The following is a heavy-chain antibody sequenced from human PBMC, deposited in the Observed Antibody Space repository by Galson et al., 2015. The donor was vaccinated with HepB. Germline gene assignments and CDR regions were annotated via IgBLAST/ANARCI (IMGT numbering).Heavy chain of an antibody. D-gene: IGHD3-3*01. Sequence: QAPGKGLEWVSAISSSGSTIYYADSVKGRFTISRDNAKNSLYLQMNSLRAEDTAVYYCARTKSALYDFWSGYPFDYWGQGTLVTVSS. CDR2: ISSSGSTI. J-gene: IGHJ4*02. V-gene: IGHV3-11*01. CDR3: ARTKSALYDFWSGYPFDY.